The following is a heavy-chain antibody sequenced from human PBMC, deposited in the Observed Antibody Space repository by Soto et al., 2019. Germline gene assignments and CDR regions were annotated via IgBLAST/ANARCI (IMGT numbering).Heavy chain of an antibody. V-gene: IGHV1-18*01. J-gene: IGHJ6*02. CDR3: ARYYDFWSGYLYYYGMDV. D-gene: IGHD3-3*01. CDR1: GYTFTSYG. CDR2: ISAYNGNT. Sequence: ASVKVSCKASGYTFTSYGISWVRQAPGQGXEWMGWISAYNGNTNYAQKLQGRVTMTTDTSTSTAYMELRSLRSDDTAVYYCARYYDFWSGYLYYYGMDVWGQGTTVTVFS.